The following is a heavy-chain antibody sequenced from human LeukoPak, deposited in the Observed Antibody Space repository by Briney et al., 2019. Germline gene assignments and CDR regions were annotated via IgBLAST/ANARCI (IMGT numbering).Heavy chain of an antibody. CDR3: ARGSIAARRYYFDY. CDR2: INHSGST. J-gene: IGHJ4*02. Sequence: PSETLSLTCAVYGGSFSGYYWSWIRQPPGKGLEWIGEINHSGSTNYNPSLKSRVTISVDTSKNQFSLKLSSVTAADTAVYYRARGSIAARRYYFDYWGQGTLVTVSS. CDR1: GGSFSGYY. D-gene: IGHD6-6*01. V-gene: IGHV4-34*01.